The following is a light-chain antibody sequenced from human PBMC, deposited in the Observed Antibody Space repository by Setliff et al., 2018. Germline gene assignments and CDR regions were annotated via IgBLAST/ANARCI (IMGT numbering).Light chain of an antibody. V-gene: IGLV2-14*03. J-gene: IGLJ3*02. CDR1: SSGVDNYNY. CDR3: STYRSSVSLVWV. CDR2: DSF. Sequence: QSALAQPASVSGSPGQSISISCTGASSGVDNYNYVSWYQQLPGKAPRLMIYDSFNRPSGVSNRFSGSKSGSTASLIISDLQTEDEAEYYCSTYRSSVSLVWVFGGGTKGTVL.